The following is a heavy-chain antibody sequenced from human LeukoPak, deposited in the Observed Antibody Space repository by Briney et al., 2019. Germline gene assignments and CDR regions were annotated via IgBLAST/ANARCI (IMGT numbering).Heavy chain of an antibody. CDR2: INADGSSI. V-gene: IGHV3-74*01. Sequence: PGGSLRLSCAASGFSFSSYWVHWIRQAPGKGLVWVARINADGSSISYVDSVKGRFTISRDNAENTLDLQMKSLRAEDTAVYYCVTLTTAVSQGAFDIWGQGTMVTVSS. D-gene: IGHD3-9*01. CDR1: GFSFSSYW. J-gene: IGHJ3*02. CDR3: VTLTTAVSQGAFDI.